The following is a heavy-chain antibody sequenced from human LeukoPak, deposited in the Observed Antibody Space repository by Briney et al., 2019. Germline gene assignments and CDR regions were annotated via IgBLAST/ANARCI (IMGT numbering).Heavy chain of an antibody. D-gene: IGHD2-15*01. J-gene: IGHJ6*02. Sequence: ASVKVSCKASGGTFSSYAISWVRQAPGQGLEWMGGIIPIFGTANYAQKFQGRVTITADESTSTAYMELSSLRSEDTAVYYCARPRDSDTLDYGMDVWGQGTTVTVSS. CDR2: IIPIFGTA. V-gene: IGHV1-69*13. CDR3: ARPRDSDTLDYGMDV. CDR1: GGTFSSYA.